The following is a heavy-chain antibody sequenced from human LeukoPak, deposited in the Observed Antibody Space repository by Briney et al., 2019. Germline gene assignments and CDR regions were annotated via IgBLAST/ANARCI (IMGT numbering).Heavy chain of an antibody. J-gene: IGHJ3*02. CDR2: IYHSGST. V-gene: IGHV4-4*02. CDR3: ARTRDSSGWYGLDAFYI. CDR1: GGSISSSNW. D-gene: IGHD6-19*01. Sequence: SGTLSLTCAVSGGSISSSNWWSWVRQPPGKGLEWIGEIYHSGSTNYNPSLKSRVTISVDKSKNQFSLKLSSVTAADTAVYYCARTRDSSGWYGLDAFYIWGQGTMVTVSS.